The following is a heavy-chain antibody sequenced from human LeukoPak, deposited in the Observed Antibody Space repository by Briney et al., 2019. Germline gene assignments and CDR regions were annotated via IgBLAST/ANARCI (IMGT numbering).Heavy chain of an antibody. Sequence: SETLSLTCTVSGGSISSYYWSWIRQPAGKGPEWIGRIYTRGSTNYNPSLKSRVTMSVDTSKNQFSLKLSSVTAADTAVYYCARDPLSVDTAMDPYNWFDPWGQGTLVTVSS. CDR1: GGSISSYY. D-gene: IGHD5-18*01. CDR3: ARDPLSVDTAMDPYNWFDP. CDR2: IYTRGST. J-gene: IGHJ5*02. V-gene: IGHV4-4*07.